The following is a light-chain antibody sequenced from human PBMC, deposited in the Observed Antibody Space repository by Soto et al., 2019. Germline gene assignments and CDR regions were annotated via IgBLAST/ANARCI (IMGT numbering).Light chain of an antibody. CDR1: DSNIGSNP. CDR2: LDD. CDR3: AVWDDSLHARV. J-gene: IGLJ3*02. Sequence: QSVLTQPPSASGTPGQTVTISCSGSDSNIGSNPLNWFQQLPGAAPTLLIYLDDQQPSGVPARFSGSKSGTSASLAISGLQSEDEADYYCAVWDDSLHARVFGGGTKLTVL. V-gene: IGLV1-44*01.